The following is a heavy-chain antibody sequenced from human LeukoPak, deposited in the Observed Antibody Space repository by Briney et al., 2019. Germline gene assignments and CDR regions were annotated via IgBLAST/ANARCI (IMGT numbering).Heavy chain of an antibody. CDR3: ARHYDFWSGYYRDYYYGMDV. J-gene: IGHJ6*02. V-gene: IGHV3-21*01. CDR2: ISSSSSYI. Sequence: GGSLRLSCAASGFTFSSYSMNWVRQAPGKGLEWVSSISSSSSYIYYADSVKGRFTVSRDNAKNSLYLQMNSLRAEDTAVYYCARHYDFWSGYYRDYYYGMDVWGQGTTVTVSS. D-gene: IGHD3-3*01. CDR1: GFTFSSYS.